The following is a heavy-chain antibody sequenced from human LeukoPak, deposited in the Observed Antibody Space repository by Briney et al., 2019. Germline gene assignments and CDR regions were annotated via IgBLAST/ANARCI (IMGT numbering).Heavy chain of an antibody. V-gene: IGHV3-9*03. CDR2: ISWNSGSI. J-gene: IGHJ3*02. CDR1: GFTFDDYA. Sequence: PGRSLRLSCAASGFTFDDYAMHWVRQAPGKGLEWVSGISWNSGSIGYADSVKGRFTISRDNAKSSLYPQMNSLRAEDVALYYCAKDRATSGFDAFDIWGQGTMVTVSS. D-gene: IGHD1-26*01. CDR3: AKDRATSGFDAFDI.